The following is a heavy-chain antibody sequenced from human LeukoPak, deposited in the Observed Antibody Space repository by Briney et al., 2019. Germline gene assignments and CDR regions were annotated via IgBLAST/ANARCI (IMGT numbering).Heavy chain of an antibody. Sequence: GGSLRLSCAASQFTFTTYAMSWVRQAPGRGLEWVSSIGDSGVTTCYADSVKGRFTISRDNSQNTLYLQMNSLGADDTAVYYCAKVATWTYFDSWGQGTLVTVSS. CDR2: IGDSGVTT. D-gene: IGHD3/OR15-3a*01. V-gene: IGHV3-23*01. CDR1: QFTFTTYA. CDR3: AKVATWTYFDS. J-gene: IGHJ4*02.